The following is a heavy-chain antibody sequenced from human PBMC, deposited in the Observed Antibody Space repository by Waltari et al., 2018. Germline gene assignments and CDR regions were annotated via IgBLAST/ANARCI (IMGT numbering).Heavy chain of an antibody. V-gene: IGHV1-2*02. CDR1: GYTFTGYD. Sequence: QVQLVQSGAGVKKPGASVKVSCKASGYTFTGYDMQWVRQAPGQGLEWMGWINPNSGGTNYAQKCQGRVTMTRDTSISTAYMELSRLRSDDTAVYYCARVLGGDQRRDLDYWGQGTLVTVSS. CDR2: INPNSGGT. J-gene: IGHJ4*02. CDR3: ARVLGGDQRRDLDY. D-gene: IGHD3-10*01.